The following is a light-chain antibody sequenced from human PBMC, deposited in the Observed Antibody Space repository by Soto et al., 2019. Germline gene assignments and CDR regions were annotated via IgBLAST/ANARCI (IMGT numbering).Light chain of an antibody. Sequence: QSALTQPASVSGSPGQSITISCTGTSSDVGGYNYVSWYEQHPGKAPKLLISEVSNRPSGVSNRFSGSKSGNTASLTISGLQAEDEAKYFCISYTDFSGPYVFGTGTKLTVL. V-gene: IGLV2-14*01. CDR2: EVS. J-gene: IGLJ1*01. CDR3: ISYTDFSGPYV. CDR1: SSDVGGYNY.